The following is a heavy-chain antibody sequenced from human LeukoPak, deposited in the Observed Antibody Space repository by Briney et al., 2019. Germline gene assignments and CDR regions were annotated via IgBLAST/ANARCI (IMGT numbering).Heavy chain of an antibody. CDR3: ARVGAPWYFDL. D-gene: IGHD3-16*01. V-gene: IGHV4-59*01. J-gene: IGHJ2*01. CDR2: IYYSGST. Sequence: SETLSLTCTVSGGSIGSYYWSWIRQPPGKGLEWIGYIYYSGSTNYNPSLKSRVTISVDTSKNQFSRKLSSVTGADTAVYYGARVGAPWYFDLWGRGTLVTVS. CDR1: GGSIGSYY.